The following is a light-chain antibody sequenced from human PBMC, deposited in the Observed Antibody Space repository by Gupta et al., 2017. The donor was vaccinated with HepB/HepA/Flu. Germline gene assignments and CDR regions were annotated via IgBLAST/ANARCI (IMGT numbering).Light chain of an antibody. J-gene: IGKJ4*01. CDR1: QSVSNY. CDR2: EAS. Sequence: EIGFPQSSATLSLSPGERATLSCRASQSVSNYFAWYQKKPGPAPRLLIYEASNRAAGIPGRCSGSGSGTDFTLTISSLEPEDFAVYYCQQRNIWPRTFGGGTKLEIK. CDR3: QQRNIWPRT. V-gene: IGKV3-11*01.